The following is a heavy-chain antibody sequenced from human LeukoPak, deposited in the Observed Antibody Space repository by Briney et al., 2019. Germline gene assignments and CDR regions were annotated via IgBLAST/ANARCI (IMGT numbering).Heavy chain of an antibody. D-gene: IGHD2-15*01. Sequence: NAGGSLRPSCAASGFTFSDYYTSWIRQAPGKGLEWVSYISSSGSTIYYADSVKGRFTISRDNAKNSLYLQMNSLRAEDTAVYYCARADVVVVAATLYYYGMDVWGQGTTVTVSS. V-gene: IGHV3-11*01. CDR3: ARADVVVVAATLYYYGMDV. J-gene: IGHJ6*02. CDR2: ISSSGSTI. CDR1: GFTFSDYY.